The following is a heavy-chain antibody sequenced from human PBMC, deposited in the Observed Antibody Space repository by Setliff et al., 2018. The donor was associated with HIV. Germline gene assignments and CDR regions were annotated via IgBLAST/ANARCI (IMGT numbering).Heavy chain of an antibody. D-gene: IGHD3-3*01. CDR2: VSSRGDT. Sequence: SETLSLTCTVSDSGTYYWSWIRQPAGKGLEWIGRVSSRGDTNYNPSRKSRVTISVDTSKNQFSLKLSSVIAADTAVYYCARIFGDQGYYYGMDVWGQGTTVTVSS. V-gene: IGHV4-4*07. J-gene: IGHJ6*02. CDR3: ARIFGDQGYYYGMDV. CDR1: DSGTYY.